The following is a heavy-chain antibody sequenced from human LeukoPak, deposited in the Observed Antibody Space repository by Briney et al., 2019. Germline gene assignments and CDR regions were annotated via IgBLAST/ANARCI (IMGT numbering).Heavy chain of an antibody. CDR1: GYTFTGYY. J-gene: IGHJ6*03. CDR3: ARVRRMVRGQRPASYYYYYYYMDV. V-gene: IGHV1-2*06. Sequence: ASVKVSCKASGYTFTGYYMHWVRQAPGQGLEWMGRINPNSGGTNYAQKFQGRVTMTRDTSISTAYMELSRLRSEDTAVYYCARVRRMVRGQRPASYYYYYYYMDVWGKGTTVTVSS. D-gene: IGHD3-10*01. CDR2: INPNSGGT.